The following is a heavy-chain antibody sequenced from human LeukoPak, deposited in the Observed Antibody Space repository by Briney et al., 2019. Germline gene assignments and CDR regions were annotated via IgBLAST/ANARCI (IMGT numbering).Heavy chain of an antibody. Sequence: GESLRLSCAASGFTLSDYWMNWVRQAPGKGLEWVANINLHGSVKLHVDSVEGRFTISRDNAKNSLFLQMTSLKVEDTAVYYCAAWGLYSYWGQGTLVTVSS. V-gene: IGHV3-7*01. J-gene: IGHJ4*02. CDR2: INLHGSVK. CDR3: AAWGLYSY. D-gene: IGHD4-11*01. CDR1: GFTLSDYW.